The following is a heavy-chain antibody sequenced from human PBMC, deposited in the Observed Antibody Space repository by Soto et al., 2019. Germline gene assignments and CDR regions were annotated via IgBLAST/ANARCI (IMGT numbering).Heavy chain of an antibody. Sequence: PGESLKISCTGSGYSFNSYWIRSVRQMPGPGLEWMGRIDPSDSYTNYSPSFQGHVTISADMSKNQVSLKVKSVAAADTAIHYCARARLLGLTTWDYFDYWGQGTLLTVSS. D-gene: IGHD1-1*01. CDR3: ARARLLGLTTWDYFDY. V-gene: IGHV5-10-1*01. J-gene: IGHJ4*02. CDR2: IDPSDSYT. CDR1: GYSFNSYW.